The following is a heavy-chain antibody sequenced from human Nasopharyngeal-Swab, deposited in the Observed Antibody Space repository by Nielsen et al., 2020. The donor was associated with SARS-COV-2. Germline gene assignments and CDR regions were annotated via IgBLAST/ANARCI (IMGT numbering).Heavy chain of an antibody. J-gene: IGHJ4*02. V-gene: IGHV1-2*04. CDR3: ARGWCCSGGSCSPSPFDY. Sequence: ASVKVSCKASGYTFTGYYMHWVRQAPGQGLEWMGWINPNSGGTNYAQKFQGWVTMTRDTSISTAYMELSRLRSDDTAVYYCARGWCCSGGSCSPSPFDYWGQGTLVTVSS. CDR1: GYTFTGYY. CDR2: INPNSGGT. D-gene: IGHD2-15*01.